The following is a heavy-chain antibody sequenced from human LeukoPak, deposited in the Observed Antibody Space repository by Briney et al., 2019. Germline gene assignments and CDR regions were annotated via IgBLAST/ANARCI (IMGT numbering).Heavy chain of an antibody. J-gene: IGHJ6*02. Sequence: SETLSLTCTVSGGSISSGGYYRSWIRQHPGKGLEWIGYIYYSGSTYYNPSLKSRVTISVDTSKNQFSLKLSSVTAADTAVYYCAREGRYCGGDCYLYYYYGMDVWGQGTTVTVSS. CDR3: AREGRYCGGDCYLYYYYGMDV. V-gene: IGHV4-31*03. D-gene: IGHD2-21*02. CDR2: IYYSGST. CDR1: GGSISSGGYY.